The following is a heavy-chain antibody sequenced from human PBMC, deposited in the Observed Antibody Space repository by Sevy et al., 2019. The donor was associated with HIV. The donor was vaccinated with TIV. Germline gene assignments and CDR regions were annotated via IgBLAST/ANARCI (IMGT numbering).Heavy chain of an antibody. Sequence: GGSLRLSCTAPRLTLGTYWMHWVRQAPGKGLVWVSGVNSDGSSTNYADSVKGRFTISRDNAKNTLSLQMNSLRVEDTATYHCVASNTCEDNWGQGTLVTVSS. J-gene: IGHJ4*02. V-gene: IGHV3-74*01. D-gene: IGHD2-2*01. CDR1: RLTLGTYW. CDR2: VNSDGSST. CDR3: VASNTCEDN.